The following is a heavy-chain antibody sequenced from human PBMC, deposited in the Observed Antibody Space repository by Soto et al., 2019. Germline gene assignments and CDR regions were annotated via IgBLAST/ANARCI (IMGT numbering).Heavy chain of an antibody. CDR3: ARVMYSGCDFKLAFDI. V-gene: IGHV1-3*01. Sequence: QVQLVQSGAQVKKPGASVKVSCKASGYTFYNYALHWVRQAPGRRLEWMGWIHAGNGYTKYSQSFQGRVTITRHTPASTVHMQPSSLRCEDPGVCYCARVMYSGCDFKLAFDIWGQGTMVSVSS. D-gene: IGHD5-12*01. CDR2: IHAGNGYT. J-gene: IGHJ3*02. CDR1: GYTFYNYA.